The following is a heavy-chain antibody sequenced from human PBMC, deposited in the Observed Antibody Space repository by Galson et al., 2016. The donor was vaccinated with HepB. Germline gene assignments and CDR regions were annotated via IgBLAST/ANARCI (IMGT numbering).Heavy chain of an antibody. CDR3: AQTMVTPITTSGAFDV. D-gene: IGHD5-18*01. Sequence: SVKVSCKASGGTFGSYEVTWVRQAPGHGLEWMGGIHAIFGTANYAQKFQGRLTITADESTSTAYMDLSSLRSEDTAVYYCAQTMVTPITTSGAFDVWGQGTTVTVSS. V-gene: IGHV1-69*13. CDR2: IHAIFGTA. CDR1: GGTFGSYE. J-gene: IGHJ3*01.